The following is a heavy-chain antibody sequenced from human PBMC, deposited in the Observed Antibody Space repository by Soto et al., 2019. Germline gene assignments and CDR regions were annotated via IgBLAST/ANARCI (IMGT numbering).Heavy chain of an antibody. CDR1: GFTFSSYN. Sequence: EVQLVESGGGLVQPGGSLRLSCAASGFTFSSYNMNWVRQAPGKGLEWVSYFSSSSGTIYYADSVKGRFTISRDIAKNSLYLQMNSLRAEDTAVYYCAREGDSSGWYNWFDPWGQGTLVTVSS. CDR2: FSSSSGTI. CDR3: AREGDSSGWYNWFDP. D-gene: IGHD3-22*01. J-gene: IGHJ5*02. V-gene: IGHV3-48*01.